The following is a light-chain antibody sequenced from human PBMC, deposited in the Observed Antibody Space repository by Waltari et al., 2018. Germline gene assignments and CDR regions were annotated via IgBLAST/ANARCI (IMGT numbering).Light chain of an antibody. CDR2: DAS. J-gene: IGKJ3*01. Sequence: IVLKQSPATLSLYPGDRATLSCRASQSISSYLAWYQQKPGQAPRLLIYDASTRATGIPARFSGSGSVTDFTLTISSLEPEDFAIYYCQQRSKSFTFGPGTKVDMK. CDR3: QQRSKSFT. CDR1: QSISSY. V-gene: IGKV3-11*01.